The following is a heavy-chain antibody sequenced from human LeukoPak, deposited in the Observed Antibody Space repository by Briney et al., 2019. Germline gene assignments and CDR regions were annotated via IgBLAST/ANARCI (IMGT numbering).Heavy chain of an antibody. CDR2: MNPNSGNT. D-gene: IGHD6-19*01. V-gene: IGHV1-8*01. CDR3: ARASIAVAGFRAYYYYYMDV. J-gene: IGHJ6*03. CDR1: GYTFTSYD. Sequence: ASVKVSCKASGYTFTSYDINWVRQATGQGLEWMGWMNPNSGNTGYAQKFQGRVTMTRNTSISTAYMELSSLRSEDTAVYYCARASIAVAGFRAYYYYYMDVWGKGTTVTISS.